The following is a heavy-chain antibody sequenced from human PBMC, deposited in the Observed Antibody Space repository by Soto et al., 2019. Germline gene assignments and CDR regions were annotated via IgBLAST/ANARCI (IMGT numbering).Heavy chain of an antibody. CDR2: ISWNSGSI. V-gene: IGHV3-9*01. CDR1: GFNFDDYA. J-gene: IGHJ3*02. D-gene: IGHD3-22*01. CDR3: VKDTGYYDVRGALDI. Sequence: EVQLVESGGGLVQPGWSLRLSCAASGFNFDDYAMHWVRQAPGKGLEWVSGISWNSGSIGDADSVKGRFTISRDNAKNFLYLQMNSLRAEDTALYYCVKDTGYYDVRGALDIWGQGTMVTVSS.